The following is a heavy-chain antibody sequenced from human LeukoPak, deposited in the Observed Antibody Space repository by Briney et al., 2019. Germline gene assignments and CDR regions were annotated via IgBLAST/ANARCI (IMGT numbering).Heavy chain of an antibody. D-gene: IGHD6-6*01. CDR1: GFTFSSYA. CDR3: ARDRGEYSSLGRAFDT. V-gene: IGHV4-59*01. CDR2: IYYDGST. J-gene: IGHJ3*02. Sequence: GSLRLSCAASGFTFSSYAMSWVRQAPGKGLEWIGYIYYDGSTNYNPSLKSRVTISLDTSKNQFSLKLNSVTAADTAVYYCARDRGEYSSLGRAFDTWGQGTMVSVSS.